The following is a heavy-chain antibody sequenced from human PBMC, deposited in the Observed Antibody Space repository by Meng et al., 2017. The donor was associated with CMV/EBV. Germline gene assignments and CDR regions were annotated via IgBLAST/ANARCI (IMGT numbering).Heavy chain of an antibody. CDR2: ISWNSGSI. CDR3: AKSQGYCSGGSCFIYDY. J-gene: IGHJ4*02. D-gene: IGHD2-15*01. V-gene: IGHV3-9*01. Sequence: SLKISCAASGFTFDDYAMHWVRQAPGKGLEWVSGISWNSGSIGYADSVKGRFTISRDNAKNSLYPQMNSLRAEDTALYYCAKSQGYCSGGSCFIYDYWGQGTLVTISS. CDR1: GFTFDDYA.